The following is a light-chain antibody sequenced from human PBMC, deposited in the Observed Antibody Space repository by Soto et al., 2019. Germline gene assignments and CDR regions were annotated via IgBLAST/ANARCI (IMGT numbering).Light chain of an antibody. CDR2: AAS. Sequence: EIEMTQSPASLSVSPGERATLSCRASQSVRNNLAWYQQKPGQPPRLLIYAASTRATGIPARFSGSGSGTEFTLTISSLQSEDFAFYYCQQYNNWPPYTFGQGTKLEIK. CDR3: QQYNNWPPYT. V-gene: IGKV3-15*01. CDR1: QSVRNN. J-gene: IGKJ2*01.